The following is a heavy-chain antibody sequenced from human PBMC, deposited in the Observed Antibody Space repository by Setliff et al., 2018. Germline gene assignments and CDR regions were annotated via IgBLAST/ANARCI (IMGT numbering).Heavy chain of an antibody. D-gene: IGHD5-18*01. CDR1: GGSISSGGYY. J-gene: IGHJ3*02. CDR3: ARVPRFTDTRNAFDI. Sequence: LSLTCTVSGGSISSGGYYWSWIRQHPGKGLEGIGYIYYSGSTYYNPSLKSRVTISVDTSKNQFSLKLSSLTAADTAVYYCARVPRFTDTRNAFDIWGQGTMVTVSS. V-gene: IGHV4-31*03. CDR2: IYYSGST.